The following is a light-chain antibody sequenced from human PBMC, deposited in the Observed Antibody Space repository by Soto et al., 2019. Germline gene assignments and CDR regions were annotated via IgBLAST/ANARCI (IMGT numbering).Light chain of an antibody. CDR2: DAS. J-gene: IGKJ1*01. CDR3: QQYNSYSWT. CDR1: QSISSW. V-gene: IGKV1-5*01. Sequence: DIQMTQSPSTLSASVGDRVTITCRASQSISSWLAWYQQKPGKAPKLLIYDASSLESGVPSRFSGGGSGTEFTLTISSLQPDDFATYYCQQYNSYSWTFXQGTKVDIK.